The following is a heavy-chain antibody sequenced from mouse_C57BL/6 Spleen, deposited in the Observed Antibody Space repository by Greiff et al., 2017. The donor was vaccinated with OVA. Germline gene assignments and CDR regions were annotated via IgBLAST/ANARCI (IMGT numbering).Heavy chain of an antibody. J-gene: IGHJ4*01. V-gene: IGHV1-52*01. Sequence: VQLQQPGAELVRPGSSVKLSCKASGYTFTSYWMHWVKQRPIQGLEWIGNIDPSDSETHYNQKFKDKATLTVDKSSSTAYMQLSSLTSEDSAVDYCAREGGNLYAMDYWGQGTSVTVSS. CDR2: IDPSDSET. CDR3: AREGGNLYAMDY. D-gene: IGHD2-1*01. CDR1: GYTFTSYW.